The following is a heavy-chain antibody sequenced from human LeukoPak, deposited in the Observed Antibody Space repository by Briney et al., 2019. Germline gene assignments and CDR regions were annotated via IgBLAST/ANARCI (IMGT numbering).Heavy chain of an antibody. D-gene: IGHD4-17*01. CDR2: IYPGDSDT. V-gene: IGHV5-51*01. CDR1: GYSLTNYW. Sequence: GEPLKISCKGSGYSLTNYWIGWVRQMPGKGLEGMGIIYPGDSDTRYSPSFQGQVTISADKSISTAYLQWSSLKASDTAMYYCARQPYGDAPFDYWGQGTLVTVSS. CDR3: ARQPYGDAPFDY. J-gene: IGHJ4*02.